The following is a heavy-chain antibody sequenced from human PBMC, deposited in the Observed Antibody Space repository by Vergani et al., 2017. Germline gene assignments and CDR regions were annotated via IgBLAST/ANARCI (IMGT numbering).Heavy chain of an antibody. CDR2: IYYSGST. CDR1: GASIRRSNYY. V-gene: IGHV4-39*01. Sequence: QLHLQASGPGLVKPSATLSLTCSVSGASIRRSNYYWGWIRQPPGKGLEWIASIYYSGSTYYNPSLKSRVTLSVDTSKNQFSLKLGSVTAADTAVYFCAGHSTVDWLVKLGWINPWGQGILVTVSS. D-gene: IGHD4-23*01. J-gene: IGHJ5*02. CDR3: AGHSTVDWLVKLGWINP.